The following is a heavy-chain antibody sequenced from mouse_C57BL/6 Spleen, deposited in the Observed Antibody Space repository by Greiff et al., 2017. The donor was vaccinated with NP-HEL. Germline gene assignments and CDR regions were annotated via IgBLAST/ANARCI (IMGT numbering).Heavy chain of an antibody. V-gene: IGHV1-54*01. CDR3: ARSPTGYFDY. Sequence: LVRPGTSVKVSCKASGYAFTNYLIEWVKQRPGQGLEWIGVINPGSGGTKYNEKFKGKATLTADKSSSTAYMQLSSLTSEDSAVYFCARSPTGYFDYWGQGTTLTVSS. D-gene: IGHD4-1*02. CDR2: INPGSGGT. J-gene: IGHJ2*01. CDR1: GYAFTNYL.